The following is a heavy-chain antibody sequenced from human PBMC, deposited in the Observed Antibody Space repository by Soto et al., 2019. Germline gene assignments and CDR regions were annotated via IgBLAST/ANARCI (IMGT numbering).Heavy chain of an antibody. D-gene: IGHD2-2*01. CDR3: AKDRLGYCSSTSCYGHAYNWFDP. CDR1: GFTFSSYA. J-gene: IGHJ5*02. V-gene: IGHV3-23*01. CDR2: ISASGHST. Sequence: GGSLRLSCAASGFTFSSYAMSWVRQAPGKGLEWVSGISASGHSTYYADSVKGRFTISRDNSKNTLYLQMNGLRAEDTAVYYCAKDRLGYCSSTSCYGHAYNWFDPWGQGTLVTVSS.